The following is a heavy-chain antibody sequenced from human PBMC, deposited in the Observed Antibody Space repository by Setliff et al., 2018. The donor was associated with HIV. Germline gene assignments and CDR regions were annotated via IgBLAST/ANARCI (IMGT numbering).Heavy chain of an antibody. CDR2: ITGSGDTI. J-gene: IGHJ4*02. Sequence: GGSLRLSCVASGFTFSNYEMSWVRQAPGKGPEWVSYITGSGDTIYYADSVKGRFTMSRDNAKDSVYLQMNTLRVEDTAVYYCAREATPRHSSGWVYFDYWGQGMMVTVSS. V-gene: IGHV3-48*03. CDR3: AREATPRHSSGWVYFDY. CDR1: GFTFSNYE. D-gene: IGHD6-19*01.